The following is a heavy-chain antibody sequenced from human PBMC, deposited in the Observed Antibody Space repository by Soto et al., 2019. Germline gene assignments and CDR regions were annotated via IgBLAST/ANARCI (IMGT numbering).Heavy chain of an antibody. D-gene: IGHD5-18*01. Sequence: QARLVQSGAEVKKPGASVNVSCKASGYDYVTYAITWVRQRPGQGLEWMGWISTLNGNTNYAQNFQGRVTMTTDTSTRIVTLELSSLRSDDTAVYYCARRVQVWLPDYYGMDVWGQGTTVTVSS. CDR3: ARRVQVWLPDYYGMDV. V-gene: IGHV1-18*01. CDR1: GYDYVTYA. J-gene: IGHJ6*02. CDR2: ISTLNGNT.